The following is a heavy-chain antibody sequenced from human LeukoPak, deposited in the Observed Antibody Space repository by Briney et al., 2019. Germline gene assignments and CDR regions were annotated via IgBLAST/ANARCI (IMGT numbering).Heavy chain of an antibody. CDR2: IIPIFGTA. CDR1: GGTFSSYA. D-gene: IGHD2-2*01. J-gene: IGHJ2*01. CDR3: ARVMHPQQGYWYFDL. V-gene: IGHV1-69*13. Sequence: GASVKVSCKASGGTFSSYAISWVRQAPGQGLEWMGGIIPIFGTANYAQKFQGRVTITADESTSTAYMELSSLRSEDTAVYYCARVMHPQQGYWYFDLWGRGTLVTVSS.